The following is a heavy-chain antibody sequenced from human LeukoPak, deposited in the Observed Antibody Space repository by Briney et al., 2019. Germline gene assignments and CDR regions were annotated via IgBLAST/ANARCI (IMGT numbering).Heavy chain of an antibody. J-gene: IGHJ4*02. CDR3: ARHTYDSSGYGLDYFDY. CDR2: IYYSGST. D-gene: IGHD3-22*01. Sequence: PSETLSLTCTASGGSISSSSYYWGWIRQPPGKGLEWIGSIYYSGSTYYNPSLKSRVTISVDTSKNQFSLRLSSVTAADTAVYYCARHTYDSSGYGLDYFDYWGQGTLVTVSS. V-gene: IGHV4-39*01. CDR1: GGSISSSSYY.